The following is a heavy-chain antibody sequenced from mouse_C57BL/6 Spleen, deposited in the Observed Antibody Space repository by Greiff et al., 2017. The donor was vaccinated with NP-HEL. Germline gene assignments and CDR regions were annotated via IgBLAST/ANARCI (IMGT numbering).Heavy chain of an antibody. CDR3: ARDPYGSSYRYFDV. V-gene: IGHV5-4*01. CDR1: GFTFSSYA. D-gene: IGHD1-1*01. CDR2: ISDGGSYT. Sequence: DVMLVESGGGLVKPGGSLKLSCAASGFTFSSYAMSWVRQTPEKRLEWVATISDGGSYTYYPDNVKGRFTISRDNAKNNLYLQMSHLKSEDTAMYYCARDPYGSSYRYFDVWGTGTTVTVSS. J-gene: IGHJ1*03.